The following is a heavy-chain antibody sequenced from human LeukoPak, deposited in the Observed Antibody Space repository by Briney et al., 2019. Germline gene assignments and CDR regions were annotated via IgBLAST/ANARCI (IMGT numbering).Heavy chain of an antibody. J-gene: IGHJ3*02. V-gene: IGHV3-53*01. CDR3: ARDPYDFWTTDELDAFDI. D-gene: IGHD3-3*01. CDR2: IYSGGST. Sequence: GGSLRLSCAASGFTVSSNYMSWVRQAPGKGLEWVSVIYSGGSTYYADSVKGRFTISRDNSKNTLYLQMNGLRAEDTAVYYCARDPYDFWTTDELDAFDIWGQGTMVTVSS. CDR1: GFTVSSNY.